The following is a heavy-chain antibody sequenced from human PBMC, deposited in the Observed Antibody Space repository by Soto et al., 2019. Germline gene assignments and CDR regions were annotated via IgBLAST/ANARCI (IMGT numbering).Heavy chain of an antibody. CDR1: GFTFSSYG. J-gene: IGHJ6*02. CDR2: ISYDGDYR. V-gene: IGHV3-30*18. Sequence: QVQRVECGGGVVQPGRSLRLSCAASGFTFSSYGMHWVRQAPGKGLEWVALISYDGDYRYYADSVKGRFTISRDNTKNTVFLQMKGLRTEDTALYYCAKKSPYFYAVDVWGLGTPVTVSS. CDR3: AKKSPYFYAVDV.